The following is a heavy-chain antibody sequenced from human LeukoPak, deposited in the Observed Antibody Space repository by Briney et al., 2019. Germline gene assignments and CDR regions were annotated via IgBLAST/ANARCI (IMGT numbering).Heavy chain of an antibody. CDR2: ISGSGGST. D-gene: IGHD3-22*01. CDR3: AKINVVTPEYFQH. CDR1: GFTFDDYD. J-gene: IGHJ1*01. V-gene: IGHV3-23*01. Sequence: GGPLRLSCEASGFTFDDYDMHWVRQAPGKGLEWVSAISGSGGSTYYADSVKGRFTISRDNSKNTLYLQMNSLRAEDTAVYYCAKINVVTPEYFQHWGQGTLVTVSS.